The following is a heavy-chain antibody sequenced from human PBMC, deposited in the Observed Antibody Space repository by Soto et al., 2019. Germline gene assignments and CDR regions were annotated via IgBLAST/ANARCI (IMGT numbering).Heavy chain of an antibody. CDR2: IKQDGSEK. CDR3: ARVEGETHWAGAGKYYYYYYYMDV. CDR1: GFTFSSYW. Sequence: EVQLVESGGGLVQPGGSLRLSCAASGFTFSSYWMSWVRQAPGKGLEWVANIKQDGSEKYYVDSVKGRFTISRDNAKNSLYLQMNSLRAEDTAVYYCARVEGETHWAGAGKYYYYYYYMDVWGKGTTVTVSS. V-gene: IGHV3-7*01. J-gene: IGHJ6*03. D-gene: IGHD6-19*01.